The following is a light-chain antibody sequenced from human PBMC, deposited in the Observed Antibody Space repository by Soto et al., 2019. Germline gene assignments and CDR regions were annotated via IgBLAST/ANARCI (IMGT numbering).Light chain of an antibody. J-gene: IGKJ1*01. CDR3: QQYGDSPRT. CDR1: QSVSSN. Sequence: EIVMTQSPATLSVSPGERATLSCRASQSVSSNLAWYQQKPGQAPRLLIYGASTRATGIPARFSGSGSGTDFTLTISRLEPEDFAVYYCQQYGDSPRTFGLGTKVDI. V-gene: IGKV3-15*01. CDR2: GAS.